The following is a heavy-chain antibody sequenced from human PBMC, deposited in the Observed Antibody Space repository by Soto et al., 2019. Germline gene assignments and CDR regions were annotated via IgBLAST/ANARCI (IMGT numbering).Heavy chain of an antibody. V-gene: IGHV4-39*01. Sequence: QLQLQESGPGLVKPSETLSLTCTVSGGSISSSSYYWGWIRQPPGKGLEWIGSIYYSGSTYYNPSLKSRVTISVDTSKNQFSLKLSSVTAADTAVYYCARHIAARPMTYYYYMDVWGKGTTVTVSS. D-gene: IGHD6-6*01. CDR3: ARHIAARPMTYYYYMDV. J-gene: IGHJ6*03. CDR1: GGSISSSSYY. CDR2: IYYSGST.